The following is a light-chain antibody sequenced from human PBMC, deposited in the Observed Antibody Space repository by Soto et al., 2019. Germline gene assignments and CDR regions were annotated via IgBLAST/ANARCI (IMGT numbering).Light chain of an antibody. CDR1: QSITYS. CDR2: DAS. J-gene: IGKJ4*01. V-gene: IGKV3-15*01. CDR3: QQYSSTGT. Sequence: IVMTQSPATLSVSPGEIAILSCRASQSITYSLAWYQQKPGQAPRLLIYDASSQATGVPGRFSGSVSVTDFTLTISRLQSEDFAVYYCQQYSSTGTFGGGTKVEIK.